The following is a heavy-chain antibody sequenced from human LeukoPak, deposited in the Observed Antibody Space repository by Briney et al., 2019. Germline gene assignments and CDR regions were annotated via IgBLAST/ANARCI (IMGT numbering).Heavy chain of an antibody. V-gene: IGHV4-61*08. CDR1: GGSISSGGYY. CDR3: ARGRNYYDSSGPGGNWFDP. D-gene: IGHD3-22*01. Sequence: SETLSLTCTVSGGSISSGGYYWSWIRQHPGKGLEWIGYIYYSGSTNYNPSLKSRVTISVDTSKNQFSLKLSSVTAADTAVYYCARGRNYYDSSGPGGNWFDPWGQGTLVTVSS. J-gene: IGHJ5*02. CDR2: IYYSGST.